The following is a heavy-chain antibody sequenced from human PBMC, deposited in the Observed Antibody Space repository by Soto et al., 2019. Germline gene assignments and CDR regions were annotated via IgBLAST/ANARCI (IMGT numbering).Heavy chain of an antibody. CDR3: EREGGYRRFDY. V-gene: IGHV4-4*02. J-gene: IGHJ4*02. D-gene: IGHD5-18*01. CDR1: GGSISSSNW. CDR2: IYHSGST. Sequence: SETLSLTCAVSGGSISSSNWWSRVRQPPGKGLEWIGEIYHSGSTNYNPSLKSRVTISVDKSKNQFSLKLSSVTAADTAVYYCEREGGYRRFDYWGQGTLVTASS.